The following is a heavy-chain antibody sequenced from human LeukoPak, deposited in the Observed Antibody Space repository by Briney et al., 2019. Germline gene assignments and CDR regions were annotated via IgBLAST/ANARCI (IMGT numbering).Heavy chain of an antibody. D-gene: IGHD7-27*01. CDR2: ISGSSSAI. J-gene: IGHJ4*02. V-gene: IGHV3-48*01. CDR1: GFTFSAYN. CDR3: AKDGGLWVSAHWGDS. Sequence: GGSLRLSCAASGFTFSAYNMIWVRQAPGKGLEWLSYISGSSSAIYYADSVQGRFTISRDNSKNTLYLQMNSLRAEDTAVYYCAKDGGLWVSAHWGDSWGRGTLVTVSS.